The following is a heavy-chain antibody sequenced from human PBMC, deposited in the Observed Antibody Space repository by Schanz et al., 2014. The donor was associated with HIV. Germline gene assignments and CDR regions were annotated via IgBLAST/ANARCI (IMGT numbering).Heavy chain of an antibody. CDR2: IDHSGRT. J-gene: IGHJ4*02. CDR3: ASSFVGARRHFDY. D-gene: IGHD1-26*01. CDR1: GDSFSDNF. V-gene: IGHV4-34*01. Sequence: QVRLQQGGAGLLKPSETLALTCAVYGDSFSDNFWTWIPQPPGKGLDWIGEIDHSGRTNYHPSLKGRVTISVDPSKNQFSLKLSSVTAADTAVYYCASSFVGARRHFDYWGQGTLVTVSS.